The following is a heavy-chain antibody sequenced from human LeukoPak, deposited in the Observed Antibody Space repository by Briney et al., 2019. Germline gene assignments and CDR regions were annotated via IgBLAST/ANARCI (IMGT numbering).Heavy chain of an antibody. V-gene: IGHV1-24*01. CDR1: GYTLTELS. J-gene: IGHJ3*02. Sequence: ASVKVSCKASGYTLTELSIHWVRQAPGKGLEWMGGFDPEDGGTTYAQKFQGRVTMTEDTSTDTAYMEVSDLRSDDTAMYYCATDGDTGMAAWSFDIWGPGTMVTVSS. CDR2: FDPEDGGT. D-gene: IGHD3-10*01. CDR3: ATDGDTGMAAWSFDI.